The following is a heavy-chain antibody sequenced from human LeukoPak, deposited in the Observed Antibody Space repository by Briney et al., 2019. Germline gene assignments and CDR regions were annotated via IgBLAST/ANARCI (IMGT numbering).Heavy chain of an antibody. D-gene: IGHD1-26*01. CDR3: ARGVGTTIGYYYYYMDV. Sequence: GASVKVSCKASGYTFTSYDINWVRQATGQGLEWMGWMNPNSGNTGYAQKFQGSVTMTRNTSISTAYMELSSLRSEDTAVYYCARGVGTTIGYYYYYMDVWGKGTTVTVSS. V-gene: IGHV1-8*01. CDR1: GYTFTSYD. CDR2: MNPNSGNT. J-gene: IGHJ6*03.